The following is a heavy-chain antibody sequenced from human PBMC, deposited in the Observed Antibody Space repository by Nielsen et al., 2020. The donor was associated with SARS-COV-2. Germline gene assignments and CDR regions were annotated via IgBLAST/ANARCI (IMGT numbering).Heavy chain of an antibody. CDR2: IYPGTSGT. CDR3: ARELWDDAFDI. Sequence: GESLKISCAGSGFTFINFAMTWVRQAPGKGLEWISIIYPGTSGTFYADSVKGRFTISRDNAKNSLYLQMNSLRAEDTAVYYCARELWDDAFDIWGQGTMVTVSS. CDR1: GFTFINFA. D-gene: IGHD3-16*01. V-gene: IGHV3-23*03. J-gene: IGHJ3*02.